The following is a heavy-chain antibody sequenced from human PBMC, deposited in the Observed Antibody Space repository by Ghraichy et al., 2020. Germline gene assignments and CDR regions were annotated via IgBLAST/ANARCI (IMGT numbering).Heavy chain of an antibody. CDR2: MWYDGSNK. Sequence: GGSLRLSCAASGFTFSTYAMHWVRQAPGKGLEWVAVMWYDGSNKYYADSVKGRFTISRDNSKNTLYLQMSGLRAEDTAVYYCARDLDVVLPTGNFDYWGQRTLVTVSS. J-gene: IGHJ4*02. CDR1: GFTFSTYA. CDR3: ARDLDVVLPTGNFDY. V-gene: IGHV3-33*01. D-gene: IGHD2-2*01.